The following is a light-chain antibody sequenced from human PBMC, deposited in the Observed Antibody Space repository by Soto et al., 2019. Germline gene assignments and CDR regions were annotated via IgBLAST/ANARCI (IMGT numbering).Light chain of an antibody. CDR2: DVS. CDR3: CSYAGSYTLV. CDR1: SSDVGSYNY. V-gene: IGLV2-11*01. J-gene: IGLJ2*01. Sequence: QSALTQPRSVSGSPGQSVTISCTGTSSDVGSYNYVSWYQQHPGKAPKLIIYDVSKRPSGVPDRFSGSKSGNTASLTISCLQAEDEADYYCCSYAGSYTLVFGGGTKLTVL.